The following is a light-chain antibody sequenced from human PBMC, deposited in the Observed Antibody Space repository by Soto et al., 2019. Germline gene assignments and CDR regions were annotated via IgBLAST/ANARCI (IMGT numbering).Light chain of an antibody. V-gene: IGLV2-11*01. CDR3: CSYAAISVV. CDR2: DVS. CDR1: SSDIGGYNY. J-gene: IGLJ2*01. Sequence: QSVLTQPRSVSGSPGQSVTISCTGTSSDIGGYNYVSWYQQHPGKAPKLMIYDVSTRPSGVPDRFSGSKSGNTASLTISGLQAEDEADYYCCSYAAISVVFGGVTKLTVL.